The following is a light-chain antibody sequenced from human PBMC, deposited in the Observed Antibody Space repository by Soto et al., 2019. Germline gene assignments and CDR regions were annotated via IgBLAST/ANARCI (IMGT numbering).Light chain of an antibody. V-gene: IGKV3-20*01. Sequence: EIVLTQSPGTLSLSPGERATLSCRASQTVSSSNLAWYQQKPGQAPRLLIYSASTRATGIPDRFSGSGSGADFTLTITRLEPEDFAVYFCHQYDTAPRTFGQGTKVDIK. CDR2: SAS. CDR1: QTVSSSN. J-gene: IGKJ1*01. CDR3: HQYDTAPRT.